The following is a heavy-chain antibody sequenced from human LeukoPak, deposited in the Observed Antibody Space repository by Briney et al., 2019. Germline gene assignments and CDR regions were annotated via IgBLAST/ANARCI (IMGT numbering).Heavy chain of an antibody. CDR1: GGSFSGYY. Sequence: PSETLSLTCAVCGGSFSGYYWSWIRQPPGKGLEWIGEINHSGSTNYNPSLKSRVTISVDTSKNQFSLKLSSVTAADTAVYYCARRTRLGELSSDAFDIWGQGTMVTVSS. V-gene: IGHV4-34*01. CDR3: ARRTRLGELSSDAFDI. D-gene: IGHD3-16*02. CDR2: INHSGST. J-gene: IGHJ3*02.